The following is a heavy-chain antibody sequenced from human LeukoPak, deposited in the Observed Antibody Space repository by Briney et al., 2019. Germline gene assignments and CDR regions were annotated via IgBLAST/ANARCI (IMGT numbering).Heavy chain of an antibody. D-gene: IGHD2-21*01. CDR2: IYSDVRRI. V-gene: IGHV3-74*03. CDR3: ATSPVISRD. J-gene: IGHJ4*02. Sequence: QAGGSLRLSCAASGFTLSDYWMHWVRQAPGKGLEWVARIYSDVRRIKYADSVKGRFTISRDNAKNTLYLQMNALRVEDTAVYYCATSPVISRDWGQGTLVTVSS. CDR1: GFTLSDYW.